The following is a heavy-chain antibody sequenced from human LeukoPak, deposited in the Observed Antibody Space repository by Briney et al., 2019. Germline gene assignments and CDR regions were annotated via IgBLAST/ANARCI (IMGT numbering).Heavy chain of an antibody. Sequence: VASVTVSCKASGGTFSSYAISWVRQAPGQGLEWMGRIIPILGIANYAQKFQGRVTITADKSTSTAYMELSSLRSEDTAVYYCARGPAAAGIGALYYFDYWGQGTLVTVSS. V-gene: IGHV1-69*10. J-gene: IGHJ4*02. D-gene: IGHD6-13*01. CDR1: GGTFSSYA. CDR2: IIPILGIA. CDR3: ARGPAAAGIGALYYFDY.